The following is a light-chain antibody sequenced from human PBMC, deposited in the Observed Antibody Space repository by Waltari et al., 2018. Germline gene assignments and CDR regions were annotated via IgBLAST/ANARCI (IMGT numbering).Light chain of an antibody. Sequence: EIVLTQSPGTLSLSPGERATLSCRASQSVSSNYLAWYQQKPGQAPRLLIYDESNRATGIPDRFSGSGSGTDFTLTISRLEPEDFAVYYCHQYGSSPLTFGGGTKVEIK. CDR3: HQYGSSPLT. CDR1: QSVSSNY. J-gene: IGKJ4*01. V-gene: IGKV3-20*01. CDR2: DES.